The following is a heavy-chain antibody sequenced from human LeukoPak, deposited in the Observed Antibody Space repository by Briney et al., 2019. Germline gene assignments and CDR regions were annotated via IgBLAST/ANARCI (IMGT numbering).Heavy chain of an antibody. V-gene: IGHV3-23*01. CDR1: GFTFSNYA. Sequence: TGGSLRLSCAASGFTFSNYAMRWVRRAPGKGLEWVSGISGSGDSTYYADSVKGRFTISRDNSKNTLYLQVNSLRAEDTAVYYCARRSGIAVAGAFDYWGQGTLVTVSS. CDR2: ISGSGDST. CDR3: ARRSGIAVAGAFDY. D-gene: IGHD6-19*01. J-gene: IGHJ4*02.